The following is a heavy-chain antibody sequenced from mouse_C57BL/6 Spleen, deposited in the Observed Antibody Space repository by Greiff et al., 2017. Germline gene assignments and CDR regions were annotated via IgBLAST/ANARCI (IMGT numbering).Heavy chain of an antibody. CDR1: GFTFSSYG. J-gene: IGHJ2*01. D-gene: IGHD1-1*01. CDR3: ARRGTTVVAGDYFDY. CDR2: ISSGGSYT. Sequence: EVHLVESGGDLVKPGGSLKLSCAASGFTFSSYGMSWVRQTPDKRLEWVATISSGGSYTYYPDSVKGRFTISRDNAKNTLYLQMSSLKSEDTAMYYCARRGTTVVAGDYFDYWGQGTTLTVSS. V-gene: IGHV5-6*01.